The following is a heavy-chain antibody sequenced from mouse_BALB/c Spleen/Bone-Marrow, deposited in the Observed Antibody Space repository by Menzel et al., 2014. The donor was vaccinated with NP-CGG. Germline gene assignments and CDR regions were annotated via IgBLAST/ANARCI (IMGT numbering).Heavy chain of an antibody. V-gene: IGHV5-6-2*01. CDR3: ARRGISTSEGVGAMDY. CDR1: GFTFSSYY. D-gene: IGHD1-1*01. Sequence: EVKVVESGGGLVKLGGSLKLSCAASGFTFSSYYMSWVRQTPEKGLELVAAINSNGDNTYYPDTVKGRFTISRDNAKNTLYLQMSSLKSEDTALYYCARRGISTSEGVGAMDYWGQGTSVTVSS. J-gene: IGHJ4*01. CDR2: INSNGDNT.